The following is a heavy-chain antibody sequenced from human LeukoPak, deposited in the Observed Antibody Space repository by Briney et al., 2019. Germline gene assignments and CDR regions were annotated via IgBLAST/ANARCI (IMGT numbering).Heavy chain of an antibody. CDR1: GYTFTGYY. CDR2: INPNSGGT. J-gene: IGHJ6*03. D-gene: IGHD2-2*01. V-gene: IGHV1-2*02. Sequence: ASVKVSCKASGYTFTGYYMHWVRQAPGQGLAWMGWINPNSGGTNYAQKFQGRVTMTRDTSISTAYMELSRLRSDDTAVYYCARDLSCGDCSSTIMDYYMDVWGKGTTVTVSS. CDR3: ARDLSCGDCSSTIMDYYMDV.